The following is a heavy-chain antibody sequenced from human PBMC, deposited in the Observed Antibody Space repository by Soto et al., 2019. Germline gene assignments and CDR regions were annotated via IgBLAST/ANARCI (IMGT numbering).Heavy chain of an antibody. V-gene: IGHV3-15*01. CDR1: GFIVSNAW. CDR2: IKKNADGGTT. D-gene: IGHD4-4*01. CDR3: TTNPVDYRYFDY. Sequence: GGSLRLSCAASGFIVSNAWMSGVRQAPGKGLELVGRIKKNADGGTTDYAAPVEGRFTISRDDSKNTLFLQMNSLRPEDIAVYYCTTNPVDYRYFDYSAQGPLVTVSS. J-gene: IGHJ4*02.